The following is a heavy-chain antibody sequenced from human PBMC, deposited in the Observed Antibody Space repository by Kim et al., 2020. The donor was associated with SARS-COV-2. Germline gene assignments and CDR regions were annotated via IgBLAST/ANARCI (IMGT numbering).Heavy chain of an antibody. D-gene: IGHD4-17*01. J-gene: IGHJ4*02. V-gene: IGHV1-69*01. Sequence: FQGRVTITADESTGTAYMELSSLRSEDTAVYYCARDHPGDYGDSEYYFDYWGQGTLVTVSS. CDR3: ARDHPGDYGDSEYYFDY.